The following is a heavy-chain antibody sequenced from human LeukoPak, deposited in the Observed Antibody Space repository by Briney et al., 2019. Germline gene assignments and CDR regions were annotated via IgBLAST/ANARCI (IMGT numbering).Heavy chain of an antibody. V-gene: IGHV1-2*02. CDR3: ARDRPRPIAAPRANWFDP. D-gene: IGHD6-13*01. CDR1: GYTFTGYY. J-gene: IGHJ5*02. Sequence: ASVKVSCKASGYTFTGYYMHWVRQAPGQGLEWMGWINPNSGGTNYAQKFQGRVTMTRDTSISTAYMELSRLRSDDTAVYYCARDRPRPIAAPRANWFDPRGQGTLVTVSS. CDR2: INPNSGGT.